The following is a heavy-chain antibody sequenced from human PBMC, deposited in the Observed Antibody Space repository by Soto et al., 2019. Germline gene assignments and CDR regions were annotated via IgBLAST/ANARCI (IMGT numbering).Heavy chain of an antibody. Sequence: QVQLQQWGAGLLKPSETLSLTCAVYGGSFSGYYWSWIRQPPGKGLEWIGEINHSGSTNYNPSLKSRVTISVDTSKNQCALKLSSVTAADTAVYYCARMGCSGGSCYWSFDYWGQGTLVTVSS. CDR1: GGSFSGYY. D-gene: IGHD2-15*01. J-gene: IGHJ4*02. CDR3: ARMGCSGGSCYWSFDY. CDR2: INHSGST. V-gene: IGHV4-34*01.